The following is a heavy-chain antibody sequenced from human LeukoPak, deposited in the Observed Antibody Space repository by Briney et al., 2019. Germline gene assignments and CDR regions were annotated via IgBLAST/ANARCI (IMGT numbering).Heavy chain of an antibody. J-gene: IGHJ6*03. D-gene: IGHD6-19*01. Sequence: SETLSLTCTVSGYSISSGYYWGWIRQPPGKGLEWIGSIYHSGSTYYNPSLKSRVTISVDTSKNQFSLKLSSVTAADTAVYYCARAVPSYYYYYMDVWGKGTTVTVSS. V-gene: IGHV4-38-2*02. CDR2: IYHSGST. CDR1: GYSISSGYY. CDR3: ARAVPSYYYYYMDV.